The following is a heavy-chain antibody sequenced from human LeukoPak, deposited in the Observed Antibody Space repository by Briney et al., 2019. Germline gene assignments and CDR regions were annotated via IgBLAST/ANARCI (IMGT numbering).Heavy chain of an antibody. V-gene: IGHV3-33*01. CDR3: ARGRNYGDYVLRFIPRRSHFDY. D-gene: IGHD4-17*01. CDR1: GFTFSSYG. CDR2: IWYDGSNK. J-gene: IGHJ4*02. Sequence: GGSLRLSCAASGFTFSSYGMDWVRQAPGKGLEGVAVIWYDGSNKYYADSVKARFTISRDNSKNTLNLQMNSLRAEDTAVYYCARGRNYGDYVLRFIPRRSHFDYWGQGTLVTVSS.